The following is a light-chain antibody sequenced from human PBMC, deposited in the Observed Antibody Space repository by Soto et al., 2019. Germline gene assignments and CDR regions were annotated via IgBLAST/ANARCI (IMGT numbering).Light chain of an antibody. CDR3: QQYHAFPWT. CDR2: AAS. J-gene: IGKJ1*01. Sequence: DIQMTQSPSSLSASVGDEVTITCRASQTIMTYLNWYQLKPGKPPRLLIYAASSLQSGVPSRFSGSGSGTDFTLTISFLQSEDFATYYCQQYHAFPWTFGQGTKVDI. V-gene: IGKV1-39*01. CDR1: QTIMTY.